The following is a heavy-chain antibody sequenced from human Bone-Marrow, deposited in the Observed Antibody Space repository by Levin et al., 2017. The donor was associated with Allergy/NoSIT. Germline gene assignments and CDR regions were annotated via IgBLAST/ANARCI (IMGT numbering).Heavy chain of an antibody. J-gene: IGHJ4*02. CDR1: GGFMSTSSYY. D-gene: IGHD3-9*01. CDR3: ARLSKNWDYDIMTGFYPHFDD. V-gene: IGHV4-39*01. Sequence: GSLRLSCIVSGGFMSTSSYYWGWIRQAPGKGLEWIGSVYYDGTTFYNPSLKSRVTISVHTSKTQFDLKLSSVTAADTAVYFCARLSKNWDYDIMTGFYPHFDDWGQGTLVTVSS. CDR2: VYYDGTT.